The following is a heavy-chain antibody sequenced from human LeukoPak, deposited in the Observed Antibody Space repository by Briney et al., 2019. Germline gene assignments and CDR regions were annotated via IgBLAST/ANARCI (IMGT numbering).Heavy chain of an antibody. V-gene: IGHV4-31*03. CDR3: AREGDDEGYCSGGSCYSFDP. CDR2: IYYSGST. D-gene: IGHD2-15*01. Sequence: SQTLSLTCTVSGGSISSGGYYWSWIRQHPGKGLEWIGYIYYSGSTYYNPSLKSRVTISVDTSKNQFSLKLSSVTAVDTAVYYCAREGDDEGYCSGGSCYSFDPWGQGTLVTVSS. CDR1: GGSISSGGYY. J-gene: IGHJ5*02.